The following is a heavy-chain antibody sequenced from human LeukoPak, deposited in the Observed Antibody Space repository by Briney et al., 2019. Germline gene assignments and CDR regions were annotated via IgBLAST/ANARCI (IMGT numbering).Heavy chain of an antibody. CDR3: ARGLGAAAGHDAFDI. Sequence: GESLKISCKGSGYRFTSYWIGWVRQMPGKGLEWMGIIYPGDSDTRYSPSFQGQVTISADKSISTAYLQWSSLKASDTAMYYCARGLGAAAGHDAFDIWGQGTMVTVSS. V-gene: IGHV5-51*01. CDR2: IYPGDSDT. CDR1: GYRFTSYW. D-gene: IGHD6-13*01. J-gene: IGHJ3*02.